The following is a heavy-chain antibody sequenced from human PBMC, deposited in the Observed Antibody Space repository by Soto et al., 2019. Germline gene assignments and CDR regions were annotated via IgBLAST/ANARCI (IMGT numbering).Heavy chain of an antibody. V-gene: IGHV1-3*01. D-gene: IGHD2-2*01. CDR2: INAGNSDT. Sequence: ASVKVSCKASGYTFTSYAIHWVRQAPGQRLEWMGWINAGNSDTKYSQKFQGRVTITSDTSASTAYMELSSLKSEDTAVYYCAGLGYCSSISCYVGYWGQGTLVTVSS. CDR3: AGLGYCSSISCYVGY. CDR1: GYTFTSYA. J-gene: IGHJ4*02.